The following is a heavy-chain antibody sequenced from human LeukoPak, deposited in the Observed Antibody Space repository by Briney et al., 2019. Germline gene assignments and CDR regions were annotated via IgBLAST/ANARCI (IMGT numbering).Heavy chain of an antibody. CDR3: AKMSRGTRLRYCSSTSCYSLPFDY. CDR1: GFTVSSNY. J-gene: IGHJ4*02. V-gene: IGHV3-66*01. CDR2: LYSGGST. D-gene: IGHD2-2*02. Sequence: PGGSLRLSCVVSGFTVSSNYMNWVRQAPGKGLEWVSVLYSGGSTYYADFVKDRFTISRDDSKNTLYLQMNSLRAEDTAVYYCAKMSRGTRLRYCSSTSCYSLPFDYWGQGTLVTVSS.